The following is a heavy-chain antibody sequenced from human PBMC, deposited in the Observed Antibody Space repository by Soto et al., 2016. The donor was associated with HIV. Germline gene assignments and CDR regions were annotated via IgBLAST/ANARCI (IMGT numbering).Heavy chain of an antibody. Sequence: EVQLVESGGGLVKPGGSLRLSCAASGFTFSSYSMNWVRQAPGKGLEWVSSISSSSSYIYYADSVKGRFTISRDDAKNSLYLQMNSLRAEDTAVYYCARAPGGYGSEGYYFDYWGQGTLVTVSS. CDR1: GFTFSSYS. CDR2: ISSSSSYI. D-gene: IGHD3-10*01. J-gene: IGHJ4*02. V-gene: IGHV3-21*01. CDR3: ARAPGGYGSEGYYFDY.